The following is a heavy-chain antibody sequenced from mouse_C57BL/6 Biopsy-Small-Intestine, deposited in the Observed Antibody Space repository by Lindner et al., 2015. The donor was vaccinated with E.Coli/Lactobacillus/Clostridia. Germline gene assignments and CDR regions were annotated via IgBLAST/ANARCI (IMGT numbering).Heavy chain of an antibody. CDR1: GYTFTGYW. CDR3: ARTIFITTVVAHYYAMDY. CDR2: ILPGSANT. D-gene: IGHD1-1*01. Sequence: VQLQESGAELMKPGASVKLSCKATGYTFTGYWIEWVKQRPGHGLEWIGEILPGSANTNYNEKFKGKATFTADTSSNTAYMQLSSLTTEDSAIYYCARTIFITTVVAHYYAMDYWGQGTSVTVSS. J-gene: IGHJ4*01. V-gene: IGHV1-9*01.